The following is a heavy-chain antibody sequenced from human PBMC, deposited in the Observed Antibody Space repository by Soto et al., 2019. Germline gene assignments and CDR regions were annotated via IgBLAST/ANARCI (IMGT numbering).Heavy chain of an antibody. V-gene: IGHV4-34*01. J-gene: IGHJ4*02. Sequence: PSETLSLTCAVYGGSFSGYYWTWIRQPPGTGLEWIGEINHSGSTNYNPSLKSRVTMSLDTSKNQFSLRLISVTAADTAKYFCAREGNLGRWLQPLDFWGQGTLVTVSS. D-gene: IGHD5-12*01. CDR2: INHSGST. CDR1: GGSFSGYY. CDR3: AREGNLGRWLQPLDF.